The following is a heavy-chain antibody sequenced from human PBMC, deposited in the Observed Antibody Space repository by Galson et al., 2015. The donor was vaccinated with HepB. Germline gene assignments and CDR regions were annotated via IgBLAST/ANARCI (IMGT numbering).Heavy chain of an antibody. D-gene: IGHD3-10*01. CDR1: GGTFSSYA. J-gene: IGHJ3*02. Sequence: SVKVSCKASGGTFSSYAISWVRQAPGQGLEWMGRIIPILGIANYAQKFQGRVTITADKSTSTAYMELSSLRSEDTAVYYCARIRLLWFGDPPPMGGAFDIWGQGTMVTVPS. CDR2: IIPILGIA. CDR3: ARIRLLWFGDPPPMGGAFDI. V-gene: IGHV1-69*04.